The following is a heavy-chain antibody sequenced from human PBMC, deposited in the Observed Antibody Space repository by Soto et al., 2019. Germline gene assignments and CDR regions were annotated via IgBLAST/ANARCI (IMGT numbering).Heavy chain of an antibody. CDR1: GGSISSYY. CDR2: IYHSGST. Sequence: SETLSLTCTVSGGSISSYYWSWIRQPPGKGLEWIGYIYHSGSTYYNPSLKSRVTISVDRSKNQFSLRLTSVTAADTAVYYCARVHEKGLDAFDIWGQGTMVTVSS. CDR3: ARVHEKGLDAFDI. V-gene: IGHV4-59*01. J-gene: IGHJ3*02.